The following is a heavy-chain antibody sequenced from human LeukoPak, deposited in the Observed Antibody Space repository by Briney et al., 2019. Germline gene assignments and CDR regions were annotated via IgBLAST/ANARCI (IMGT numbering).Heavy chain of an antibody. CDR2: INHSGST. J-gene: IGHJ4*02. CDR1: GGSFSGYY. D-gene: IGHD3-10*01. V-gene: IGHV4-34*01. CDR3: ARSQPGSQGDY. Sequence: SETLSLTCAVYGGSFSGYYWSWIRQPPGKGLEWIGEINHSGSTNYNPSLKSRATISVDTSKNQFSLKLSSVTAADTAVYYCARSQPGSQGDYWGQGTLVTVSS.